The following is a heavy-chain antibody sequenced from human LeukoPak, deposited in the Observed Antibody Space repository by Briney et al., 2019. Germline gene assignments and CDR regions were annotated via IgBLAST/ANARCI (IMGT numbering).Heavy chain of an antibody. V-gene: IGHV3-74*01. J-gene: IGHJ6*02. D-gene: IGHD6-19*01. Sequence: PGGSLRLSCAASGFTFSNHYMHWVRHAPGKGLVSVSRIDPNGRYTSYADSVKGRFTISRDNAKNTLYLQMNTLGAEDMALYYCVRGSTDWNGMDVWGQGTTVTVSS. CDR2: IDPNGRYT. CDR1: GFTFSNHY. CDR3: VRGSTDWNGMDV.